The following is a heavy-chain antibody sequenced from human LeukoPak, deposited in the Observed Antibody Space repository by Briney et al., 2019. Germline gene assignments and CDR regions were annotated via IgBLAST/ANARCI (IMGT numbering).Heavy chain of an antibody. CDR1: GFTFSSYA. V-gene: IGHV3-30-3*01. CDR3: ARDFEAVAGKGYFDY. J-gene: IGHJ4*02. CDR2: MSYDGSNK. Sequence: GGSLRLSCAASGFTFSSYAMHWVRQAPGKGLEWVAVMSYDGSNKYYADSVKGRFTISRDNSKNTLYLQMNSLRAEDTAVYYCARDFEAVAGKGYFDYWGQGTLVTVSS. D-gene: IGHD6-19*01.